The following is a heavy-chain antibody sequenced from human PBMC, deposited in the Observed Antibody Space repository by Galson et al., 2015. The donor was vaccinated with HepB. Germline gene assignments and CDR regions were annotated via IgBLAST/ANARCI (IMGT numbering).Heavy chain of an antibody. D-gene: IGHD6-6*01. V-gene: IGHV1-69*13. J-gene: IGHJ5*02. Sequence: SVKVSCKASGGTFSSYAISWVRQAPGQGLEWMGGIIPIFGTANYAQKFQGRVTITADESTSTAYMELSSLRSEDTAVYYCARDRSPSSPFDPWGQGTLVTVSS. CDR1: GGTFSSYA. CDR3: ARDRSPSSPFDP. CDR2: IIPIFGTA.